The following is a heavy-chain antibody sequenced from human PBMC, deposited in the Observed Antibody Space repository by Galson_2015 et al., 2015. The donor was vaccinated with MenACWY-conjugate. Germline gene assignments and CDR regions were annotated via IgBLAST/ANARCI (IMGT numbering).Heavy chain of an antibody. CDR1: GFTFSSYW. J-gene: IGHJ5*02. CDR2: INSDGSST. V-gene: IGHV3-74*01. CDR3: ARGGQGLEAAEDNWFDP. Sequence: FLRLSCAASGFTFSSYWMHRVRQGPGKGLVWVSRINSDGSSTNYADSVKGRFAISRDNAKNTLYLQMNSLRAEDTAVYYCARGGQGLEAAEDNWFDPWGQGTLVTVSS. D-gene: IGHD6-13*01.